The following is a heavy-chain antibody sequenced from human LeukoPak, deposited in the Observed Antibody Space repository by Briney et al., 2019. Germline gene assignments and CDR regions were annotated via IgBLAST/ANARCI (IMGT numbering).Heavy chain of an antibody. CDR2: IIPIFGTA. J-gene: IGHJ4*02. Sequence: GASVTVSCKASGGTFSSYAISWVRQAPGQGLEWMGGIIPIFGTANYAQKFQGRVTITADESTSTAYMELSSLRSEDTAVYYCARGGDGNNDYWGQGTLVTVSS. CDR3: ARGGDGNNDY. CDR1: GGTFSSYA. V-gene: IGHV1-69*13. D-gene: IGHD2-21*02.